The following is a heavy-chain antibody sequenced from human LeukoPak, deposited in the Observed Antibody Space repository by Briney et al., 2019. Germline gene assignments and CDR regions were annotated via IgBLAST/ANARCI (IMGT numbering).Heavy chain of an antibody. Sequence: GGSLRLSCTVSGFTVSSNSMSWVRQAPGKGLEWVSFIYSDNTHYSDSVKGRFTISRDNSKNTLYLQMNSLRAADTAVYYCARRAGAYSHPYDYWGQGTLVTVSS. CDR1: GFTVSSNS. J-gene: IGHJ4*02. V-gene: IGHV3-53*01. D-gene: IGHD4/OR15-4a*01. CDR3: ARRAGAYSHPYDY. CDR2: IYSDNT.